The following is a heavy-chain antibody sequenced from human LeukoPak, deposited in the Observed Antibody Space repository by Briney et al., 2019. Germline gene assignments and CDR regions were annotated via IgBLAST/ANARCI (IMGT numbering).Heavy chain of an antibody. J-gene: IGHJ4*02. CDR1: RFTLSNYW. CDR3: AGGNSWPGLSY. CDR2: IYTAGST. D-gene: IGHD6-13*01. V-gene: IGHV3-53*01. Sequence: PGGSLRLSCAASRFTLSNYWMSWVRQAPGKGLEWVSVIYTAGSTYNADSVKGRFTISRDKSKNTLYLQMNTLRAEDTAVYFCAGGNSWPGLSYWGQGTLLTVSS.